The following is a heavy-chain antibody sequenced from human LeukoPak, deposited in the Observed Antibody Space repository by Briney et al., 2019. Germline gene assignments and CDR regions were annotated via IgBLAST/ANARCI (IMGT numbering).Heavy chain of an antibody. V-gene: IGHV4-59*08. CDR3: AGHHPRNTVDF. J-gene: IGHJ4*02. CDR1: GGSISSYY. CDR2: ISDIGSI. Sequence: SQTLSLTCAVSGGSISSYYWSWIRQPPGKGLEWIAYISDIGSINYNPSLKSRVTISLETSKNQFSLKLSSVTAADTAVYYCAGHHPRNTVDFWGQGTLVTVSS. D-gene: IGHD2/OR15-2a*01.